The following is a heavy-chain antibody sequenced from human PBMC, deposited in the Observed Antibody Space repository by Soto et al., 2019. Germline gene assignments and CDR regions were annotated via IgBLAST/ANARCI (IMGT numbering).Heavy chain of an antibody. CDR1: GLTFSSYS. CDR3: VMGYYFDY. J-gene: IGHJ4*02. V-gene: IGHV3-48*01. Sequence: EVQLVESGGGLVQPGGSLRLSCAASGLTFSSYSMNWVRQAPGKALECVSDISTSSTTIHYADSVKGRFTISSDNAKNSVYLQRNSLRAEDTAVYYCVMGYYFDYWGQGTLVTVSS. D-gene: IGHD2-8*01. CDR2: ISTSSTTI.